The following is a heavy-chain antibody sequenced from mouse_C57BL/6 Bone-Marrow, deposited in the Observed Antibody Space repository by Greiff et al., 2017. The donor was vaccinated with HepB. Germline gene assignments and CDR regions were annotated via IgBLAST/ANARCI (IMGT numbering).Heavy chain of an antibody. Sequence: EVQLQQSGPELVKPGASVKISCKASGYSFTDYNMNWVKQSNGTSLEWIGVINPNYGTTSYNQKFKGKATLTVDQSSSTAYMQLNSLTSEDSAVYYCASGYGYLPYAMDYWGQGTSVTVSS. CDR1: GYSFTDYN. D-gene: IGHD2-2*01. V-gene: IGHV1-39*01. J-gene: IGHJ4*01. CDR2: INPNYGTT. CDR3: ASGYGYLPYAMDY.